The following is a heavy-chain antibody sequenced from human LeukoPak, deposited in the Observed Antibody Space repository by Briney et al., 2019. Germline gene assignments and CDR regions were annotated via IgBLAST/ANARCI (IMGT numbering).Heavy chain of an antibody. D-gene: IGHD3-9*01. Sequence: SQTLSLTCTVSGASISSGGYYWSWIRQHPGRGLEWVGYIYYSGSTYYNPSLKSRVTISVDTSKNQFSLKLRSVTAADTAVYYCARSTVPDTYYYGMDVWGQGTTVTVSS. J-gene: IGHJ6*02. CDR1: GASISSGGYY. CDR2: IYYSGST. V-gene: IGHV4-31*03. CDR3: ARSTVPDTYYYGMDV.